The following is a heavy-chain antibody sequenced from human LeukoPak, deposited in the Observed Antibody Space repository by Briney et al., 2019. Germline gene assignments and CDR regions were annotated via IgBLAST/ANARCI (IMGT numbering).Heavy chain of an antibody. CDR2: ISAYNGNT. J-gene: IGHJ4*02. CDR1: GYTFTSYG. Sequence: ASVKVSCKASGYTFTSYGISWVRQAPGQGLEWMGWISAYNGNTNYAQKLQGRVTMTTDTSTSTAYMELRSLRSDDTAVYYCARDPPDIVVVPAAGAYTFDYWGQGTLVTVSS. V-gene: IGHV1-18*01. CDR3: ARDPPDIVVVPAAGAYTFDY. D-gene: IGHD2-2*01.